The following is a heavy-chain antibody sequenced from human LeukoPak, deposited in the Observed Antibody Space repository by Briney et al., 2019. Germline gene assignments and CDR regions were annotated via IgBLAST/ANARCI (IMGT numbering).Heavy chain of an antibody. CDR3: ARGRPGIQLWLRMYDYYYYYYMDV. D-gene: IGHD5-18*01. J-gene: IGHJ6*03. Sequence: PSETLSLTCAVYGGSFSGYYWSWIRRPPGKGLEWIGEINHSGSTNYNPSLKSRVTISVDTSKNQFSLKLSSVTAADTAVYYCARGRPGIQLWLRMYDYYYYYYMDVWGKGTTVTVSS. CDR1: GGSFSGYY. CDR2: INHSGST. V-gene: IGHV4-34*01.